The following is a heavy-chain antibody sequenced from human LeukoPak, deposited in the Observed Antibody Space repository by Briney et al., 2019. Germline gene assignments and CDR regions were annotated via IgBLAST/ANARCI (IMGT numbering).Heavy chain of an antibody. V-gene: IGHV3-72*01. CDR1: GFTFSDHY. CDR3: VRVGYCSGGSCPPLDS. CDR2: ARNKAHSYTT. J-gene: IGHJ4*02. D-gene: IGHD2-15*01. Sequence: PGGSLRLSCAASGFTFSDHYMDWVRQAPGKGLEWVGRARNKAHSYTTEYAASVKGRFTISRDDSQNSLYLQMNSLKPEDTAVYFCVRVGYCSGGSCPPLDSWGQGTLVTVSS.